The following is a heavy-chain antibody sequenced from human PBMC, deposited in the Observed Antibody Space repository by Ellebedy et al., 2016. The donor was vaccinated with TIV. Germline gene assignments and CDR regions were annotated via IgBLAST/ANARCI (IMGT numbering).Heavy chain of an antibody. CDR3: ARDSIGMDV. V-gene: IGHV3-11*04. Sequence: GGSLRLSXAASGFTFSDDYMTWIRQAPGKGLEWVSYISSSSSTIYYADSVKGRFTISRDNAKNSLYLQMNSLRAEDTAVYYCARDSIGMDVWGQGTTVTVSS. J-gene: IGHJ6*02. CDR2: ISSSSSTI. CDR1: GFTFSDDY.